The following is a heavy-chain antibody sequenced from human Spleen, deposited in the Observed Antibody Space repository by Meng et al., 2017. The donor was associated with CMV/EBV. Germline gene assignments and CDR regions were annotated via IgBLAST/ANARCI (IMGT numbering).Heavy chain of an antibody. D-gene: IGHD3-10*01. Sequence: GGSLRLSCATSGFRFTAYGMHWVRQAPGKGLQLVAFIRYNGSYTNYEDSVKGRFTISRDNSKNTLYLQMNSLRAEDTAVFYCARHDGFIRGQGTMVTVSS. CDR3: ARHDGFI. CDR2: IRYNGSYT. CDR1: GFRFTAYG. J-gene: IGHJ3*02. V-gene: IGHV3-30*02.